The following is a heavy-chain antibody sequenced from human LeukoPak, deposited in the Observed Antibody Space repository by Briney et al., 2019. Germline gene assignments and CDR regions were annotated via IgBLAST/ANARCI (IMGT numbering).Heavy chain of an antibody. D-gene: IGHD6-13*01. V-gene: IGHV4-38-2*02. Sequence: SETLSLTCTVSGSSISSGYYWGWFRQPPGKGLEWIGSIYHSGSTYYNLSLKSRVTISVDTSKNQFSLKLSSVTAADTAVYYCARQEGSSSWYRTFDYWGQGTLVTVSS. CDR2: IYHSGST. CDR3: ARQEGSSSWYRTFDY. J-gene: IGHJ4*02. CDR1: GSSISSGYY.